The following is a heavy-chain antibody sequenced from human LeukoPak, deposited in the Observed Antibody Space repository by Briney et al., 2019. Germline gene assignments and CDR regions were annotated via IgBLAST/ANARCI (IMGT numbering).Heavy chain of an antibody. CDR1: GGSFSGYY. Sequence: SETLSLTCAVYGGSFSGYYWSWIRQPPGKGLEWIGEIVHSGNTNYNPSLKSRVTISVDTSKKQFSLKLSSVTAADTAVYYCARGYSSSWNYFDYWGQGTLVTVSS. D-gene: IGHD6-13*01. V-gene: IGHV4-34*01. CDR2: IVHSGNT. CDR3: ARGYSSSWNYFDY. J-gene: IGHJ4*02.